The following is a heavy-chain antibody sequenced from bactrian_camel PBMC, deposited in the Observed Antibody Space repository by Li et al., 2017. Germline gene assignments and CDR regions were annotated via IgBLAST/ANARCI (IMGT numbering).Heavy chain of an antibody. Sequence: HVQLVESGGGSVESGGSLTLSCAASGYSGSGSCMGWFRQAPGKGLEWVSTLKWDGTDTYYADFVKGRFTISRANTMNTAYLQMDSLKSEDTAQYYCVALAWGFSYWGQGTQVTVS. CDR1: GYSGSGSC. V-gene: IGHV3S6*01. J-gene: IGHJ4*01. CDR2: LKWDGTDT. D-gene: IGHD1*01. CDR3: VALAWGFSY.